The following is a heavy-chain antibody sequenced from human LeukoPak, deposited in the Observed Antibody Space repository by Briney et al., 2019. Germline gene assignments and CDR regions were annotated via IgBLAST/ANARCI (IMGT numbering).Heavy chain of an antibody. D-gene: IGHD2-15*01. J-gene: IGHJ4*02. CDR1: GFALSGYW. CDR3: TRVVVGATGLFGS. Sequence: GGSLRLSCTASGFALSGYWMHWVRQAPGKGLVWVSRSSADGSSAVYADSVKGRFTISRDNARNTLYLQMNSLRPEDTATYFCTRVVVGATGLFGSWGQGTLVTVSS. CDR2: SSADGSSA. V-gene: IGHV3-74*01.